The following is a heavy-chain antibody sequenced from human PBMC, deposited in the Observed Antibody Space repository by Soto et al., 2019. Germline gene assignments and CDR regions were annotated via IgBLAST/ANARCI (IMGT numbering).Heavy chain of an antibody. Sequence: SLRLSCTASGFTFGDYAMSWFRQAPGKGLEWVGFIRSKAYGGTTEYAASVKGRFTISRDDSKSIAYLQMNSLKTEDTAVYYCTRDPTSYVLRFLEWLTLDAFDIWGQGTMVTVSS. D-gene: IGHD3-3*01. V-gene: IGHV3-49*03. CDR3: TRDPTSYVLRFLEWLTLDAFDI. CDR2: IRSKAYGGTT. J-gene: IGHJ3*02. CDR1: GFTFGDYA.